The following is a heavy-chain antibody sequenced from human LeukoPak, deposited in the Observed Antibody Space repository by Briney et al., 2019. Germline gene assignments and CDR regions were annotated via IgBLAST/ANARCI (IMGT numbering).Heavy chain of an antibody. CDR1: GFTFSSYS. CDR2: ISSSSSYI. V-gene: IGHV3-21*01. Sequence: GGSLRLSCAASGFTFSSYSMNWVRRAPGKGLEWVSSISSSSSYIYYADSVKGRFTISRDNAKNSLYLQMNSLRAEDTAVYYCARGTYSGYDQMTTVTFDYWGQGTLVTVSS. CDR3: ARGTYSGYDQMTTVTFDY. D-gene: IGHD4-17*01. J-gene: IGHJ4*02.